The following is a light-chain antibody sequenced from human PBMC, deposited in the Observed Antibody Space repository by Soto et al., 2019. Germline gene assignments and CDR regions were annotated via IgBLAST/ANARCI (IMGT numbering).Light chain of an antibody. CDR2: DVT. J-gene: IGLJ2*01. Sequence: QSVLTQPPSASGSPGQSVTISCTGTSSDVGAYNYVSWLQQHPGRAPQLMIYDVTKRPSGVPDRFSGSKSGNTASLTVSGLQAEDEADYYCSSHAGSTVVFGGGTKLTVL. CDR1: SSDVGAYNY. CDR3: SSHAGSTVV. V-gene: IGLV2-8*01.